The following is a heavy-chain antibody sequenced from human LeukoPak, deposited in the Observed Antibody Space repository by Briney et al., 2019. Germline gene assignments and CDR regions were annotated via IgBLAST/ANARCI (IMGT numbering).Heavy chain of an antibody. J-gene: IGHJ4*02. CDR1: GFTFSSYA. CDR3: ARGGGRGRIAVASTPFDY. V-gene: IGHV3-30*04. D-gene: IGHD6-19*01. Sequence: HAGGSLRLSCAASGFTFSSYAMHWVRQAPGKGLEWVAVISYDGSNKYYADSVKGRFTISRDNSKNTLYLQMNSLRAEDTAVYYCARGGGRGRIAVASTPFDYWGQGTLVTVSS. CDR2: ISYDGSNK.